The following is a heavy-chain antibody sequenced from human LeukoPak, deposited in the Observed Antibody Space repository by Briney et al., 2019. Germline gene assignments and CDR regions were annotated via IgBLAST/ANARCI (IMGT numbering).Heavy chain of an antibody. CDR3: ARGSPQGASNWFDP. CDR2: IYYSGST. V-gene: IGHV4-61*01. CDR1: GGSISSSSYY. J-gene: IGHJ5*02. Sequence: PSETLSLTCTVSGGSISSSSYYWSWIRQPPGKGLEWIGYIYYSGSTNYNPSLKSRVTISVDTSKNQFSLKLSSVTAADTAVYYCARGSPQGASNWFDPWGQGTLVTVSS.